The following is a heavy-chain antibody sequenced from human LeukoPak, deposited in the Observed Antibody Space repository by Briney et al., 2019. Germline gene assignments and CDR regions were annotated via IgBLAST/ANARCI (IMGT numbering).Heavy chain of an antibody. CDR2: ISSSSSYV. Sequence: PGGSLRLSCAASGFTFSSYSMNWVRQAPGKGLEWVSSISSSSSYVYYADSVKDRFTISRDNAKNSLCLQMNSLRAEDTAVYYCARSLYGVNYGDAFDIWGQGAMVTVSS. CDR1: GFTFSSYS. CDR3: ARSLYGVNYGDAFDI. J-gene: IGHJ3*02. D-gene: IGHD4-23*01. V-gene: IGHV3-21*01.